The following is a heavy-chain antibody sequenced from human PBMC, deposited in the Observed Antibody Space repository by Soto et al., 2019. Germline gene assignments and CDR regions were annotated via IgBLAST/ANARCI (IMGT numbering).Heavy chain of an antibody. V-gene: IGHV5-51*01. CDR1: GYSFTSYW. CDR3: AGHMRGRSFVVVPAALYYGMDV. CDR2: IYPGDSDT. J-gene: IGHJ6*02. Sequence: GESLKISCKGSGYSFTSYWIGWVRQMPGKGLEWMGIIYPGDSDTRYSPSFQGQVTISADKSISTAYLQWSSLKASDTAMYYCAGHMRGRSFVVVPAALYYGMDVWGQGTTVTVS. D-gene: IGHD2-2*01.